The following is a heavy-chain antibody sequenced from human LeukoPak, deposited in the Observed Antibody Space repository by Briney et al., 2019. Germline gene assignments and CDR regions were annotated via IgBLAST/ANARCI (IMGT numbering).Heavy chain of an antibody. D-gene: IGHD6-13*01. CDR2: IYYSGST. J-gene: IGHJ4*02. Sequence: SETLSLTCTVSGGSVSRSPYYWGWIRQPPGKGLEWIGNIYYSGSTYYNPSLKSRVTISVDTSKNQFSLKLSSVTAADTAVYYCAREYSSSWSEGIDYWGQGTLVTVSS. CDR3: AREYSSSWSEGIDY. CDR1: GGSVSRSPYY. V-gene: IGHV4-39*07.